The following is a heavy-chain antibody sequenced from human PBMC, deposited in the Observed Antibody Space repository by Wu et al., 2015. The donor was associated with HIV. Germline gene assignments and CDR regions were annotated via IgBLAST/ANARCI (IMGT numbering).Heavy chain of an antibody. CDR3: ASFSPVYSGSYSWDV. Sequence: QAQLVQFGSEVKKPGSSVKVTCKASGDGFTSYAVSWVRQAPGQGLEWMGGINPLFGTTKYAQKFQGRVTITTDAAKTLAYMELSSLRSDDTALYYCASFSPVYSGSYSWDVWGQGTTVTVSS. V-gene: IGHV1-69*05. D-gene: IGHD3-10*01. CDR1: GDGFTSYA. J-gene: IGHJ6*02. CDR2: INPLFGTT.